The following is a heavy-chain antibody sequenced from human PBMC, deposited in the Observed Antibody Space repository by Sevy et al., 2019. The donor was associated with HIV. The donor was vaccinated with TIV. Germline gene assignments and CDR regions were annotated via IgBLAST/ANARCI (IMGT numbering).Heavy chain of an antibody. V-gene: IGHV1-46*01. J-gene: IGHJ6*02. D-gene: IGHD6-13*01. CDR2: INPSGGST. Sequence: ASVKVSCKASGYTFTSYYMHWVRQAPGQGLEWMGIINPSGGSTSYARKFQGRVTMTRDTSTSTVYMELSSLRSEDTAVYYCARGGRIAAAGTGYYGMDVWGQGTTVTVSS. CDR1: GYTFTSYY. CDR3: ARGGRIAAAGTGYYGMDV.